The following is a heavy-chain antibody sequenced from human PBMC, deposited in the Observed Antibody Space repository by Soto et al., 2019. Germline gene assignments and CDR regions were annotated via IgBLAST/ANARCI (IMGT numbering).Heavy chain of an antibody. CDR2: ISAHNGNT. Sequence: QVHLVQSGAEVKKPGASVKVSCKASGYTFTSYGITWVRQAPGQGLEWMGWISAHNGNTDYAQKLQGRVIVPRDTPTSTAYMALRSLISDDPAVYYCARVRYGDCRGQGALVTVSS. V-gene: IGHV1-18*01. D-gene: IGHD1-1*01. J-gene: IGHJ4*02. CDR3: ARVRYGDC. CDR1: GYTFTSYG.